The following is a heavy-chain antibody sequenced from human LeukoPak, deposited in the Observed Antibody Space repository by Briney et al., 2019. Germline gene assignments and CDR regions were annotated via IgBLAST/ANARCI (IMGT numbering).Heavy chain of an antibody. CDR1: GGSISSYY. CDR2: IYYSGST. V-gene: IGHV4-59*01. CDR3: ARRIAAAGMVYFDY. Sequence: SETLSLTCTVSGGSISSYYWSWIRQPPGKGLEWIGYIYYSGSTNYNPSLKSRVTLSVDTSKNQFSLKLSSVTAADTAVYYCARRIAAAGMVYFDYWGQGTLVTVSS. D-gene: IGHD6-13*01. J-gene: IGHJ4*02.